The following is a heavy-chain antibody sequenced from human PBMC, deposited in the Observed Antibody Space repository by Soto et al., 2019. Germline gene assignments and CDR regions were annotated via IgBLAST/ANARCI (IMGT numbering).Heavy chain of an antibody. CDR3: ARTYYDSSGYHHYFAY. J-gene: IGHJ4*02. CDR1: GYTFTSYY. CDR2: INPSGGST. Sequence: ASVKVSCKASGYTFTSYYMHWVRQAPGQGLEWMGIINPSGGSTSYAQKFQGRVTMTRDTSTSTVYMELSSLRSEDTAVYYCARTYYDSSGYHHYFAYWGQGTLVPGSS. V-gene: IGHV1-46*01. D-gene: IGHD3-22*01.